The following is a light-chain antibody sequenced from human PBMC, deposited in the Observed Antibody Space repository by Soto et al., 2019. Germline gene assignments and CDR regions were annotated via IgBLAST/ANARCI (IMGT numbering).Light chain of an antibody. V-gene: IGKV1-5*03. Sequence: DIQMTQSPSTLPASVGDRVTITCRASQSISTWLAWYQQKPGKAPKLLIYKASSLEGGGPSRFGGSGSGTLFNITISSLHPDDFATYYCQQYNTYPLTFGGGTTVDIK. CDR1: QSISTW. CDR3: QQYNTYPLT. J-gene: IGKJ4*01. CDR2: KAS.